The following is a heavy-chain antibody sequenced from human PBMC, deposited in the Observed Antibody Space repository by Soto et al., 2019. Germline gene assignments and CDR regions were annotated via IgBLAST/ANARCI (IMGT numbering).Heavy chain of an antibody. CDR3: TRDNPRAPGTLDY. Sequence: EMQLVESGGGLVRPGGSLRLSCAASGFSFSDHYMDWVRQAPGKGLEWVGRITNKANRYTTEYAASVKGRFTISRDDSKNSLYLQMNSLVTDDTAVYFCTRDNPRAPGTLDYWGQGTLVSVSS. V-gene: IGHV3-72*01. D-gene: IGHD6-13*01. J-gene: IGHJ4*02. CDR2: ITNKANRYTT. CDR1: GFSFSDHY.